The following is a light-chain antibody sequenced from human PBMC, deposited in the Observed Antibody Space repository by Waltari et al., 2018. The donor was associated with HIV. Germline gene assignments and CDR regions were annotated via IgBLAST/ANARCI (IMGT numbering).Light chain of an antibody. Sequence: QSVLTQPPSVSAAPGEKVTISCSASNSNIGNGYVSWYQHLPGAAPKLLIYDKNKRPSGIPDRFSGSKSGTSATLDITGLQTGDEADYYCGTWDRTLSGGVVGGGTKLTVL. CDR1: NSNIGNGY. V-gene: IGLV1-51*01. CDR2: DKN. CDR3: GTWDRTLSGGV. J-gene: IGLJ3*02.